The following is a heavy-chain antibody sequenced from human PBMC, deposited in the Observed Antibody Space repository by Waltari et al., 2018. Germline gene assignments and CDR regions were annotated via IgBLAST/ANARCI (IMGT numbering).Heavy chain of an antibody. V-gene: IGHV4-39*07. J-gene: IGHJ4*02. CDR3: AAGPHSSSWAY. Sequence: QLQLQESGPGLVRPSETLSLTCTASGGSISSSSSDEGGIRQPPGKGLEWIGSIYYSGSTYYNPSLKSLVTISVDTSKNQFSLKLSSVTAADTAVYYCAAGPHSSSWAYWGQGTLVTVSS. CDR2: IYYSGST. CDR1: GGSISSSSSD. D-gene: IGHD6-13*01.